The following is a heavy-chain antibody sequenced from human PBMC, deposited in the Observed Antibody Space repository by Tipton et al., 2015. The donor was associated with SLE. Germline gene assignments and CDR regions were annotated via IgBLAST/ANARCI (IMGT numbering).Heavy chain of an antibody. CDR1: GSSFSNYY. CDR2: IYYSGST. Sequence: TLSLTCTVSGSSFSNYYWSWIRQPPGKGLEWIGNIYYSGSTNYNPSLKSRVTISVHTSKNQFSLRMSSVTAADTAMYFCARETPYYDFWSGYQDRRDSAYYYYMDVWGKGTTVTVSS. D-gene: IGHD3-3*01. V-gene: IGHV4-59*01. CDR3: ARETPYYDFWSGYQDRRDSAYYYYMDV. J-gene: IGHJ6*03.